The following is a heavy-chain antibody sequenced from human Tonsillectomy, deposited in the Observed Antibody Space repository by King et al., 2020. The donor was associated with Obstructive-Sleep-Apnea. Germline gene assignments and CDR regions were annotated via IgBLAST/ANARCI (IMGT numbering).Heavy chain of an antibody. CDR3: ASQGDLLELRDDALDI. J-gene: IGHJ3*02. CDR2: IFPADSDT. Sequence: QLVQSRAEVKKPGESLKISCKASGYNFAINWIGWVLQMPGKGLQWMGIIFPADSDTRSSPSFQGRVTLSADKSISTAYLQWSSLKASETAMYYCASQGDLLELRDDALDIWGQGTMVTVSS. CDR1: GYNFAINW. V-gene: IGHV5-51*01. D-gene: IGHD1-7*01.